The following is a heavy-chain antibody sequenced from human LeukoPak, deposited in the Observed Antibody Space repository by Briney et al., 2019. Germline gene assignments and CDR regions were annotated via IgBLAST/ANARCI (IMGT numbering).Heavy chain of an antibody. J-gene: IGHJ5*02. CDR1: GGSISSGGYY. V-gene: IGHV4-31*03. CDR2: IYYSGST. D-gene: IGHD3-9*01. CDR3: ARAGPSPPYNILTHGVDP. Sequence: TSQTLSLTCTVSGGSISSGGYYWSWIRQHPGKGLEWIGYIYYSGSTYYNPSLKSRVTISADTSKNQFSLKLSSVTAADTAVYYCARAGPSPPYNILTHGVDPWGQGTLVTVSS.